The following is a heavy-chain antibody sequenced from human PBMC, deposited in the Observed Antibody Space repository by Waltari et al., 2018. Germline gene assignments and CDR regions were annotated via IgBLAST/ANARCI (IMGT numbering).Heavy chain of an antibody. Sequence: EVQLVESGGGLIQPGGSLRLSCAASGFTVSSNYMSWVRQAPGKGLEWVTVMYSGGSTYYADSGKGRFTISRDNSKNTLYLQMNSLRAEDTAVYYCARDGKVRGVKDYWGQGTLVTVSS. V-gene: IGHV3-53*01. J-gene: IGHJ4*02. CDR2: MYSGGST. CDR1: GFTVSSNY. D-gene: IGHD3-10*01. CDR3: ARDGKVRGVKDY.